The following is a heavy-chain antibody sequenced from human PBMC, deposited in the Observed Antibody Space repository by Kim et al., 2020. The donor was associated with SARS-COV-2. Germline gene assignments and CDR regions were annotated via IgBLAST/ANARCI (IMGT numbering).Heavy chain of an antibody. V-gene: IGHV1-3*01. Sequence: ASVKVSCKASGYTFTSYAMHWVRQAPGQRLEWMGWINASNGNTKYSQKFQGRVTITRDTSASTAYMELSSLRSEDTAVYYCAIWLTGFDYWGQGTLVTVSS. CDR1: GYTFTSYA. D-gene: IGHD3-10*01. J-gene: IGHJ4*02. CDR2: INASNGNT. CDR3: AIWLTGFDY.